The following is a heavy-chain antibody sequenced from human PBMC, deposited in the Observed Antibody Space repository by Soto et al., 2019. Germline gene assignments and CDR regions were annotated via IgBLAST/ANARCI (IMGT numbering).Heavy chain of an antibody. J-gene: IGHJ6*02. CDR1: GYSVRNYW. D-gene: IGHD4-17*01. CDR3: ARVGVTNYGMDV. V-gene: IGHV5-51*01. Sequence: EVQLVQSGAEVKKPGESLKISCKGSGYSVRNYWIAWVRQMPGEGLEWMGIIFPSDSDTRYSPSFEGQVTISADKSISTAYLQGSSLKASDTAMYYCARVGVTNYGMDVWGQGTSVTVSS. CDR2: IFPSDSDT.